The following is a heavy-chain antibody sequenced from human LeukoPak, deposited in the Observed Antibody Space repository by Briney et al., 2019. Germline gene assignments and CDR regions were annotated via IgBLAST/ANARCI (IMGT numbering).Heavy chain of an antibody. Sequence: GGSLRLSCEASGFAFKYYEMNWVRQAPGKGLEWVSFISSSGYTIYYADSVKGRFTISRDNAKNLLYLQMNSLRVEDTAVYYCARSTMGDAFDIWGQGTMVTVSS. V-gene: IGHV3-48*03. CDR2: ISSSGYTI. D-gene: IGHD3-10*01. CDR1: GFAFKYYE. J-gene: IGHJ3*02. CDR3: ARSTMGDAFDI.